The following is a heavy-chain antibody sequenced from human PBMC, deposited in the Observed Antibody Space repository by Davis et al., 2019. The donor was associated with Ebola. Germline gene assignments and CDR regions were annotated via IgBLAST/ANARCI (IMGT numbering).Heavy chain of an antibody. CDR1: GYTFTDYY. Sequence: AASVKVSCKASGYTFTDYYMHWVRQAPGQGLEWMGRINPNSGGTNYAQKFQGRVTMTRDTSISTAYMELSRLRSDDTAVCYCAKKPGGVVVAATPAFDYWGQGTLVTVSS. CDR3: AKKPGGVVVAATPAFDY. J-gene: IGHJ4*02. V-gene: IGHV1-2*06. D-gene: IGHD2-15*01. CDR2: INPNSGGT.